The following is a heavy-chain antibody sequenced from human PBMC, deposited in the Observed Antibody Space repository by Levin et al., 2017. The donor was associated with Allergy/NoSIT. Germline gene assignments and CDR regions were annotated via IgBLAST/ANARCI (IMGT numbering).Heavy chain of an antibody. D-gene: IGHD1-26*01. CDR2: VSNDGKYT. J-gene: IGHJ4*02. Sequence: GGSLRLSCAASGFTFSTYAMNWVRQAPGQGLEWVSSVSNDGKYTFYADFVEGRFTISRDNSKDTLYLRMNSLRAEDTALYYCAKDDGAAYYSFDSWSQGTLVTVSS. CDR3: AKDDGAAYYSFDS. V-gene: IGHV3-23*01. CDR1: GFTFSTYA.